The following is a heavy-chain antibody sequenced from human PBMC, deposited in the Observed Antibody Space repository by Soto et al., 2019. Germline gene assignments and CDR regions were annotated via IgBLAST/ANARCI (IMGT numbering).Heavy chain of an antibody. Sequence: EVQLVESGGGLVQPGGSLRLSCAASGFTFSSYSMNWVRQAPGKGLEWVSYISSSSSTIYYADSVKGRFTISRDNAKNSLYLQMNSLRDEDTAVDYCARDSRITIFGVVIGRYYYYYGMDVWGQGTTVTVSS. V-gene: IGHV3-48*02. CDR2: ISSSSSTI. D-gene: IGHD3-3*01. CDR3: ARDSRITIFGVVIGRYYYYYGMDV. J-gene: IGHJ6*02. CDR1: GFTFSSYS.